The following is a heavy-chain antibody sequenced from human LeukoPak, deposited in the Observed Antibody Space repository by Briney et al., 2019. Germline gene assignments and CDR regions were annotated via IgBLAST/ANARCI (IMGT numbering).Heavy chain of an antibody. D-gene: IGHD1-26*01. CDR1: GYTFTIYG. Sequence: VSVKVSCKASGYTFTIYGMSWVRQAPGQRLEWMGWISGFTGATNYAQKFQGRLSMTIDTSTNTTYMDLRTVTSDDTAIYYCARALPGAATAHNWFDPWGQGTLVTVSS. J-gene: IGHJ5*02. CDR2: ISGFTGAT. CDR3: ARALPGAATAHNWFDP. V-gene: IGHV1-18*01.